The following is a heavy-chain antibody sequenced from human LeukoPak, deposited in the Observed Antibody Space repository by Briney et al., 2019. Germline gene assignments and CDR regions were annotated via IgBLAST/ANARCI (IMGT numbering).Heavy chain of an antibody. CDR3: ARASVEYYYYYYMDV. CDR2: IYYSGST. CDR1: GGSISSYY. Sequence: SETLSLTCTVSGGSISSYYWSWIRQPPGKGLEWIGYIYYSGSTNYNPSLKSRVTISVDTSKNQFSLKLTSVTAADTAVYYCARASVEYYYYYYMDVWGKGTTVTVSS. J-gene: IGHJ6*03. V-gene: IGHV4-59*01. D-gene: IGHD5/OR15-5a*01.